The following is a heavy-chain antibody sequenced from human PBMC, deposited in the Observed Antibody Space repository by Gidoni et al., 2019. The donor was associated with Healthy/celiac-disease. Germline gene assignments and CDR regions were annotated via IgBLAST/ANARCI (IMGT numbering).Heavy chain of an antibody. V-gene: IGHV3-74*01. CDR1: GRFTFSSYW. D-gene: IGHD5-12*01. Sequence: EVWLVESGGGLVQPGGSLRLSCAASGRFTFSSYWMHWVRQAPGKGLVWVSRINRDGTDTTYADSVKGRFTSSRDNAKNTLYLQMNSLRAEDTAVYFCASDGYSGYDWFDPWGQGTLVTVSS. J-gene: IGHJ5*01. CDR2: INRDGTDT. CDR3: ASDGYSGYDWFDP.